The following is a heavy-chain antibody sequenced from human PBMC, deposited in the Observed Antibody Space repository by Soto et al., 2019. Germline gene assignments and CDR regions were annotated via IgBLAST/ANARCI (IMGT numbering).Heavy chain of an antibody. Sequence: ASVKVSCKASGYTFTSYYMHWVRQAPGQGLEWMGIINPSGGSTSYAQKFQGRVTMTRDTSTSTVYMELSSLRSEDTAVYYCARDRASSGYSSSSRYWYFDLWRRGTLVTVSS. V-gene: IGHV1-46*01. CDR3: ARDRASSGYSSSSRYWYFDL. CDR1: GYTFTSYY. D-gene: IGHD6-6*01. J-gene: IGHJ2*01. CDR2: INPSGGST.